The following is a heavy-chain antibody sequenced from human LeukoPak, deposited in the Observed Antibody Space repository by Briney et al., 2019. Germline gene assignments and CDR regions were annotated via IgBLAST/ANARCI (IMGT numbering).Heavy chain of an antibody. J-gene: IGHJ4*02. CDR2: ISGSGSTI. V-gene: IGHV3-11*01. CDR3: ARDGSGYYFDY. CDR1: GFTFSDYY. D-gene: IGHD3-9*01. Sequence: GSLRLSCAASGFTFSDYYMSWIRQAPGKGLEWVSYISGSGSTIYYADSVKGRSTISRDNAKNSLYLQMNSLRVEDTAVYYCARDGSGYYFDYWGQGTLVTVPS.